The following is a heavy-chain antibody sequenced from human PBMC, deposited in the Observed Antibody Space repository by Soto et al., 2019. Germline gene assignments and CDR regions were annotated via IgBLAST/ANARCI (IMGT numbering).Heavy chain of an antibody. CDR1: GYTRTELS. CDR3: ATDQGLQQYYFDY. J-gene: IGHJ4*02. D-gene: IGHD5-18*01. CDR2: FDPEDGET. V-gene: IGHV1-24*01. Sequence: ASVKVSWKVSGYTRTELSMHWVRQAPGKGLEWMGGFDPEDGETIYAQKFQGRVTMTEDTSTDTAYMELSSLRSEDTAVYYCATDQGLQQYYFDYWGQGTLVTVSS.